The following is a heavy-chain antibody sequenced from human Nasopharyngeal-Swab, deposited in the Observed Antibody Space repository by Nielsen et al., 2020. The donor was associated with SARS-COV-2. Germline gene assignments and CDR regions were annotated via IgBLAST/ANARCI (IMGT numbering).Heavy chain of an antibody. J-gene: IGHJ6*03. D-gene: IGHD2-15*01. Sequence: PGKGLEWIGEINHSGSTNYNPSLKSRVTISVDTSKNQFSLKLSSVIAADTAVYYCARGVKYCSGGSCYSPIYYYYYMDVWGKGTTVTVSS. V-gene: IGHV4-34*01. CDR3: ARGVKYCSGGSCYSPIYYYYYMDV. CDR2: INHSGST.